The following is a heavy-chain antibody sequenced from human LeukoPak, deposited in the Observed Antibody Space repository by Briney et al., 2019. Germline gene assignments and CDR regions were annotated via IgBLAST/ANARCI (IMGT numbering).Heavy chain of an antibody. Sequence: SETLSLTCTVSGGSISSSSYYWGWIRQPPGKGLEWLGSIYYSGSTYYNPSLKSRVTISVDTSKNQFSLKLSSVTAADTAVYYCARVGRCSTSSCYTAIDIWGQGTMVTVSS. CDR1: GGSISSSSYY. D-gene: IGHD2-2*02. CDR3: ARVGRCSTSSCYTAIDI. V-gene: IGHV4-39*01. J-gene: IGHJ3*02. CDR2: IYYSGST.